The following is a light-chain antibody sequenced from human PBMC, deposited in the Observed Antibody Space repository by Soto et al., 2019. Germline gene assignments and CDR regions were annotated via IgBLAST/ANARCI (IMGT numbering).Light chain of an antibody. J-gene: IGKJ4*01. V-gene: IGKV3-20*01. CDR1: QSVSSNY. Sequence: EIVLTQSPGTLSLPPGERATLSCRASQSVSSNYLAWYQQKPGQAPRLLIYGASSRATGIPDRFSGSGSGTDFTLTISRLEPEDFAVYYCQQYGGSPRVTFGGGTKVEIK. CDR2: GAS. CDR3: QQYGGSPRVT.